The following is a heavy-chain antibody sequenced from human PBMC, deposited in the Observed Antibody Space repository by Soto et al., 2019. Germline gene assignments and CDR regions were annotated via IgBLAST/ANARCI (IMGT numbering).Heavy chain of an antibody. V-gene: IGHV3-21*01. J-gene: IGHJ5*02. Sequence: GGSLRLSCAASGFNFSSYSMNWVRQAPGEGLEWVSSISSTSTYIYYADSAKGRFTISRDNAKNALFLQMNSLRAEDTAVYYCAIDPFGGGDSDWFDPWGQGTLVTVSS. CDR1: GFNFSSYS. CDR2: ISSTSTYI. D-gene: IGHD2-21*02. CDR3: AIDPFGGGDSDWFDP.